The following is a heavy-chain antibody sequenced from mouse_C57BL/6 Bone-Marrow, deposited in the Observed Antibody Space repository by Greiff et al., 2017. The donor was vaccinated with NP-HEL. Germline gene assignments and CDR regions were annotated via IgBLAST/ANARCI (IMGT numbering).Heavy chain of an antibody. V-gene: IGHV1-81*01. CDR1: GYTFTSYG. Sequence: QVQLKESGAELARPGASVKLSCKASGYTFTSYGISWVKQRTGQGLEWIGEIYPRSGNTYYNEKFKGKATLTADKSSSTAYMELRSLTSEDSAVYFCARGGLYDYGDYAMDYWGQGTSVTVSS. D-gene: IGHD2-4*01. CDR2: IYPRSGNT. J-gene: IGHJ4*01. CDR3: ARGGLYDYGDYAMDY.